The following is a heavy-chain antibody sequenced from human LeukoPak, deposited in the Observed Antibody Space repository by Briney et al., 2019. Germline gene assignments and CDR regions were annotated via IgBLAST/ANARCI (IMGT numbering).Heavy chain of an antibody. CDR2: INPNSGGT. J-gene: IGHJ5*02. V-gene: IGHV1-2*02. D-gene: IGHD6-19*01. Sequence: GASVKVSCKASGYTFTGYYMHWVRQAPGQGLEWMGWINPNSGGTNYAQKFQGRVTMTRDTSISTAYMELSRLGSDDTAVYYCAKIAVAGDRPFDPWGQGTLVTVSS. CDR3: AKIAVAGDRPFDP. CDR1: GYTFTGYY.